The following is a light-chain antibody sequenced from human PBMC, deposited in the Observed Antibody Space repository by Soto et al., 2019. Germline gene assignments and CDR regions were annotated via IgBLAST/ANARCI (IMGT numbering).Light chain of an antibody. CDR2: AAS. CDR3: QKYNSAPRT. Sequence: DIQMTQSPSSLSASLGDRATITCRASQGISNSLAWYQQKPGKVPKLLIYAASTWQSGVPSRFSGSGSGTDFTLTISSLQPEDVATYYCQKYNSAPRTFGQGTKVEIK. CDR1: QGISNS. J-gene: IGKJ1*01. V-gene: IGKV1-27*01.